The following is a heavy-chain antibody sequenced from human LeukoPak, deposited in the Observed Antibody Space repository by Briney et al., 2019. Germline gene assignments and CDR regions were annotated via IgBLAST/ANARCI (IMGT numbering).Heavy chain of an antibody. J-gene: IGHJ4*02. CDR2: ISSDGSIM. Sequence: GGALRLSCAASGFTFSDYFMSWIRQAPGKGLQWVSYISSDGSIMKYADSVKGRLTIFRDNAKNALYLQMKSLRAEDTAVYYCARGSFGPGRPVYWREGPLVTVSS. D-gene: IGHD3/OR15-3a*01. V-gene: IGHV3-11*01. CDR3: ARGSFGPGRPVY. CDR1: GFTFSDYF.